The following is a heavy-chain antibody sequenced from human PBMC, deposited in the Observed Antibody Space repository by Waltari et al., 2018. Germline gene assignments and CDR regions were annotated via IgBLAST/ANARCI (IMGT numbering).Heavy chain of an antibody. V-gene: IGHV4-34*01. J-gene: IGHJ3*02. CDR1: GGSFSGYY. CDR2: INHSGST. CDR3: ARVDDILTGYDAFDI. D-gene: IGHD3-9*01. Sequence: QVQLQQWGAGLLKPSETLSLTCAVYGGSFSGYYWSWIRQPPGKGLEWIGEINHSGSTNYNPSLKSRVTISVDTSKNQFSLKLSSVTAADTAVYYCARVDDILTGYDAFDIWGQGTMVTVSS.